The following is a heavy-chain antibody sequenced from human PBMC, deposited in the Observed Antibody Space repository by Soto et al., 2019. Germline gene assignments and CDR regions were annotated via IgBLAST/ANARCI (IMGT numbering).Heavy chain of an antibody. CDR3: VRGSEDIVLMVYAIDYYYGMDV. Sequence: ASVKVSCKASGYTFTSYAMHWVRQAPGQRLEWMGWINAGNGNTKYSQKFQGRVTITRDTSASTAYMELSSLRSEDTAVYYCVRGSEDIVLMVYAIDYYYGMDVWGQGTTVTVSS. J-gene: IGHJ6*02. V-gene: IGHV1-3*01. CDR2: INAGNGNT. CDR1: GYTFTSYA. D-gene: IGHD2-8*01.